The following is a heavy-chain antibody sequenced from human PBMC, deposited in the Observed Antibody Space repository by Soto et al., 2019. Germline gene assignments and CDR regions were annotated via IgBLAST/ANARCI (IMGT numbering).Heavy chain of an antibody. CDR1: GFTFSSYG. V-gene: IGHV3-30*18. Sequence: VQLVESGGGVVQPGRSLRLSCAASGFTFSSYGMHWVRQAPGKGLEWVAVISYDGSNKYYADSVKGRFTISRDNSKNTLYLQMNSLRAEDTAVYYCAKVIHLDYWGQGTLVTVSS. J-gene: IGHJ4*02. CDR2: ISYDGSNK. CDR3: AKVIHLDY.